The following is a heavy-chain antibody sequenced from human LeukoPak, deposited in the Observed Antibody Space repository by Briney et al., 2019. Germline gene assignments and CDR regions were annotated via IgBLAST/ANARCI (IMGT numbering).Heavy chain of an antibody. V-gene: IGHV4-59*01. D-gene: IGHD4-23*01. CDR3: ASFGGNGAFDI. CDR1: GGSISSYY. J-gene: IGHJ3*02. CDR2: IYYSGRT. Sequence: NPSETLSLTCTVCGGSISSYYWSWLRQPPGKGLGGIGYIYYSGRTNYNPSLKSRVTISVDTSKNQFSLKLSSVTAADTAVYYCASFGGNGAFDIWGQGTMVTVSS.